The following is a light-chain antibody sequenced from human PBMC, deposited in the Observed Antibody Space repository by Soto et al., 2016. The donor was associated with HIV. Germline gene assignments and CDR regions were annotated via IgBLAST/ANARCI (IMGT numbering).Light chain of an antibody. J-gene: IGKJ3*01. CDR2: KAS. CDR1: HSISFW. V-gene: IGKV1-5*03. Sequence: DIQMTQSPSTLSASVGDRLTITCRASHSISFWLAWYQQKPGKAPKLLIAKASVLQSGVPSRFSGSGSGTEFTLSISSLQPDDFATYYCQQYNGYFGPGTEVDIK. CDR3: QQYNGY.